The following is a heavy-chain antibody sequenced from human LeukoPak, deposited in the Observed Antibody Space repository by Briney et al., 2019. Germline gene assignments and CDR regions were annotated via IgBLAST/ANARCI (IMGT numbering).Heavy chain of an antibody. CDR2: IYYSGST. V-gene: IGHV4-59*01. D-gene: IGHD3-10*01. Sequence: PSETLSLTCTVSGGSISSYYWSWIRQPPGKGLEWIGYIYYSGSTNYNPSLKSRVTISVDTSKNQFSLKLSSVTAADTAVYYCARDYGSGSYSLVYWGQGTLVTVSS. J-gene: IGHJ4*02. CDR3: ARDYGSGSYSLVY. CDR1: GGSISSYY.